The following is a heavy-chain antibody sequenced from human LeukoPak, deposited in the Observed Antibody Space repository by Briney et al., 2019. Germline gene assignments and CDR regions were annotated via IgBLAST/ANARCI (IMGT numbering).Heavy chain of an antibody. CDR3: ARVAGTFYGEAYFDY. D-gene: IGHD3-10*01. J-gene: IGHJ4*02. Sequence: SGTLSLTCAVSGDSISGSNWWSWVRQPPGKGLEWIGEIYHSGSTNYNPSLKSRVTISVDKSKNQFSLKLSSVTAADTAVYYCARVAGTFYGEAYFDYWGQGTQVTVSS. CDR2: IYHSGST. CDR1: GDSISGSNW. V-gene: IGHV4-4*02.